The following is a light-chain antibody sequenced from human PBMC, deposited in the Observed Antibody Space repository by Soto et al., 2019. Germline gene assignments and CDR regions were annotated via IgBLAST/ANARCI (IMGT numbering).Light chain of an antibody. CDR3: CSYAGSSTLYV. CDR1: SSDVGSYNL. CDR2: EGS. Sequence: QSALTQPASVSGSPGQSITISCTGTSSDVGSYNLVSWYQQHTGKAPKLMIYEGSKRPSGVSNRFSGSKSGNTASLTISGLQAEDEADYYCCSYAGSSTLYVFGTGTKLTVL. V-gene: IGLV2-23*01. J-gene: IGLJ1*01.